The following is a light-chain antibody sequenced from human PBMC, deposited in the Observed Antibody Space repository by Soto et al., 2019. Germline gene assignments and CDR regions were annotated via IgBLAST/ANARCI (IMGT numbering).Light chain of an antibody. CDR3: QQYNYWPRT. V-gene: IGKV3-15*01. CDR2: GAS. CDR1: QSVSSSY. Sequence: EIVLTQSPGTLSLSPGERATLSCRASQSVSSSYLAWYQQKPGQAPRLLIYGASTRATGIPARFSGTGSGTDFTLTISSLQSEDFAVYYCQQYNYWPRTCGQGTKGDIK. J-gene: IGKJ1*01.